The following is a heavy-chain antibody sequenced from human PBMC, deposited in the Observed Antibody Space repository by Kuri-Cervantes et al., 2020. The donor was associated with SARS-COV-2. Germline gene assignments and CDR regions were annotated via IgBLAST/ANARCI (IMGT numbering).Heavy chain of an antibody. V-gene: IGHV3-48*01. J-gene: IGHJ4*02. Sequence: GESLKISCAASGFTFSSYSMNWVRQAPGKGLEWVSYISSSSSTIYYADSVKGRFTISRDNAKNSLYLQMNSLRAEDTAVYYCANGYCSGGSCYSAPLYWGQGTLVTVSS. CDR2: ISSSSSTI. CDR1: GFTFSSYS. D-gene: IGHD2-15*01. CDR3: ANGYCSGGSCYSAPLY.